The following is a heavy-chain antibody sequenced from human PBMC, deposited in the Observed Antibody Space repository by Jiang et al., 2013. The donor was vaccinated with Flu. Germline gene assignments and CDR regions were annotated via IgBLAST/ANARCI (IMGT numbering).Heavy chain of an antibody. Sequence: LLKPSETLSLTCAVYGGSFSGYYWSWIRQPPGKGLEWIGEINHSGSTNYNPSLKSRVTISVDTSKNQFSLKLSSVTAADTAVYYCARGHRPASAAGLDYWGQGTLVTVSS. CDR2: INHSGST. CDR3: ARGHRPASAAGLDY. V-gene: IGHV4-34*01. J-gene: IGHJ4*02. CDR1: GGSFSGYY. D-gene: IGHD6-13*01.